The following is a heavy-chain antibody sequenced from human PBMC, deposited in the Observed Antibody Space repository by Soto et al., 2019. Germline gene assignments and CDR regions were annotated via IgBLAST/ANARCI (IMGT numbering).Heavy chain of an antibody. CDR1: GGSISSYD. D-gene: IGHD6-13*01. Sequence: SETLSLTCTVSGGSISSYDWSWIRQPPGKGLEWIGYIYYSGSTNYNPSLKSRVTISVDTSKNQFSLKLSSVTAADTAVYYCARDPAAAALFDPWAQGTLVTVSS. J-gene: IGHJ5*02. V-gene: IGHV4-59*01. CDR2: IYYSGST. CDR3: ARDPAAAALFDP.